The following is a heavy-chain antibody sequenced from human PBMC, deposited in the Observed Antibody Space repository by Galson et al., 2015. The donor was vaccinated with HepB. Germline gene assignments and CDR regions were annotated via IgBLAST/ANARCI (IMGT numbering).Heavy chain of an antibody. CDR2: ISGSVVST. V-gene: IGHV3-23*01. CDR1: GFTFSSYA. J-gene: IGHJ5*02. D-gene: IGHD2-2*02. Sequence: SLRLSCAASGFTFSSYAMSWVRQAPGKGLEWVSTISGSVVSTYYADSVKGRFTISRDNSKNTLYLQMNSLRAEDTAVYHCARDARGGYSTTCYSCQPNWFDPWGQGTLVTVSS. CDR3: ARDARGGYSTTCYSCQPNWFDP.